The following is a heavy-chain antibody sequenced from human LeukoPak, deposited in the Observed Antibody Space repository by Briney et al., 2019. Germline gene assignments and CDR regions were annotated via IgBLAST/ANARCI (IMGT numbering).Heavy chain of an antibody. D-gene: IGHD5-18*01. CDR1: GFTFSSYG. V-gene: IGHV3-30*18. CDR2: ISNDGSKK. Sequence: GVSLRLSCAASGFTFSSYGMHRVRQAPGKGLDWVAVISNDGSKKYYADSVKGRFTISRDNSKNTLSLQVSSLRTEDTAVYYCAKDRYSYAFEYSDSWGQGTLVTVFS. J-gene: IGHJ4*02. CDR3: AKDRYSYAFEYSDS.